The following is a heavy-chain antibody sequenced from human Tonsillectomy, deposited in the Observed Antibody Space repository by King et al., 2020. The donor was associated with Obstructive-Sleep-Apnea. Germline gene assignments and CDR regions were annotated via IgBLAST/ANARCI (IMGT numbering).Heavy chain of an antibody. D-gene: IGHD6-19*01. Sequence: YHALDSVKGRFTISRDNSKNSLYLQMNSLTTEDTALYYCAKAVTDSSGWWLFDDWGLGTLVTVSS. V-gene: IGHV3-43*01. CDR3: AKAVTDSSGWWLFDD. J-gene: IGHJ4*02.